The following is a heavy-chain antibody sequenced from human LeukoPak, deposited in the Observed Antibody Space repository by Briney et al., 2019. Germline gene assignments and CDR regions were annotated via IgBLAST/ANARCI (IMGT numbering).Heavy chain of an antibody. J-gene: IGHJ4*02. CDR1: GGTFSSYA. CDR2: IIPIFGTA. Sequence: GSSVTVSFKASGGTFSSYAISWVRQAPGQGLEWMGGIIPIFGTANYAQKFQGRVTITADESTSTAYMELSSLRSEDTAVYYCARGDYDSSGYPYWGQGTLVTVSS. V-gene: IGHV1-69*01. CDR3: ARGDYDSSGYPY. D-gene: IGHD3-22*01.